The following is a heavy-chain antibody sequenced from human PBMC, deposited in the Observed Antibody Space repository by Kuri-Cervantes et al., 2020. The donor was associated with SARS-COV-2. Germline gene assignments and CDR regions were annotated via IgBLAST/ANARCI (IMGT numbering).Heavy chain of an antibody. Sequence: GGSLRLSCAASGFTFSSYGMHWVRQAPGKGLEWVSLISESGNYIYYADSVKGRFSISRDNAKNSLSLQMNSLRAEDTAVYYCAGDGYGTFDYWGQGSLVTVSS. CDR3: AGDGYGTFDY. D-gene: IGHD5-12*01. CDR2: ISESGNYI. J-gene: IGHJ4*02. CDR1: GFTFSSYG. V-gene: IGHV3-21*01.